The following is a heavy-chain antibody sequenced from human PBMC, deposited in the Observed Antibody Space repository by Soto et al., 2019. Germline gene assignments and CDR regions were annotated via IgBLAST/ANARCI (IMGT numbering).Heavy chain of an antibody. CDR1: GFTFSSYG. J-gene: IGHJ4*02. Sequence: GGSLRLSCAASGFTFSSYGMHLVRQAPGKGLEWVAVIWYDGSNKYYADSVKGRFTISRDNSKNTLYLQMNSLRAEDTAVYYCAKEDKSPEYWGQGTLVTVSS. CDR3: AKEDKSPEY. CDR2: IWYDGSNK. V-gene: IGHV3-33*06.